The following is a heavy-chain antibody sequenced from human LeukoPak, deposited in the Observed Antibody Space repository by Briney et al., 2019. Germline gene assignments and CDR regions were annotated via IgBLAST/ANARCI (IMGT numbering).Heavy chain of an antibody. CDR3: ARHSLIRRGYSNHYYYYMDV. Sequence: PSETLSLTCTVSGGSISSSYWNWMRQPPGKGLEWIGYFYSSGSTNYNPSLKSRVTISVDTSKTQFSLKLSSVTAADTAVYYCARHSLIRRGYSNHYYYYMDVWGKGTTVTVSS. CDR2: FYSSGST. CDR1: GGSISSSY. J-gene: IGHJ6*03. V-gene: IGHV4-59*08. D-gene: IGHD5-18*01.